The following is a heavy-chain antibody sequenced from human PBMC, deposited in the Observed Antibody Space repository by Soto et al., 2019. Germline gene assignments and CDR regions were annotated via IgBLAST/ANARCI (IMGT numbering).Heavy chain of an antibody. CDR3: ARGTRDYFDTTGPGYGMDV. J-gene: IGHJ6*02. V-gene: IGHV4-30-4*01. Sequence: QVQLQESGPGLVKPSQTLSLTCTVSGGSISSGDYYWSWIRQPPGKGLEWIGYIYYSGSTFYNPSLKSRMTISVDSSKNQFSLTLTSVTAADTAVYYCARGTRDYFDTTGPGYGMDVWGQGTTVTVSS. CDR1: GGSISSGDYY. D-gene: IGHD3-22*01. CDR2: IYYSGST.